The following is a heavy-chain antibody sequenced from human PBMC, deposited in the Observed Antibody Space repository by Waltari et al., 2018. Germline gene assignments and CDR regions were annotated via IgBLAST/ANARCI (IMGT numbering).Heavy chain of an antibody. CDR1: GFTVSSNY. D-gene: IGHD1-26*01. V-gene: IGHV3-53*01. CDR3: ARPELQGLDAFDI. CDR2: IYSGGST. Sequence: EVQLVESGGGLIQPGGSLRLSCAASGFTVSSNYMSWVRQAPGKGLEWVSVIYSGGSTYYADSVKGRFTISRDNSKNALYLQMNSLRAEDTAVYYCARPELQGLDAFDIWGQGTMVTVSS. J-gene: IGHJ3*02.